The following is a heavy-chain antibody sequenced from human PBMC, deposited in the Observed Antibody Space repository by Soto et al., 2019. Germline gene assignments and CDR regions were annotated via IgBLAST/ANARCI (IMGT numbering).Heavy chain of an antibody. J-gene: IGHJ6*03. D-gene: IGHD6-6*01. CDR1: GYTFTSYA. CDR3: ARDYIAAPDYYYYYMDV. CDR2: INAGNGNT. Sequence: ASVKVSFKASGYTFTSYAMHWVRQAPGQRLEWMGWINAGNGNTKYSQKFQGRVTITRDTSASTAYMELSSLRSEDTAVYYCARDYIAAPDYYYYYMDVWGKGTTVTVSS. V-gene: IGHV1-3*01.